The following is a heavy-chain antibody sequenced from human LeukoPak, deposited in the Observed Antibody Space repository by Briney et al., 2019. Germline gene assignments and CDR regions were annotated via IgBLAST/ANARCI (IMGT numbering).Heavy chain of an antibody. D-gene: IGHD1-14*01. CDR3: ARVFTGHKVYYFDY. V-gene: IGHV4-38-2*02. CDR2: SYHTGST. CDR1: GYSITSGYY. J-gene: IGHJ4*02. Sequence: SETLSLTCTVSGYSITSGYYWGWIRQTPGKGLEWIGSSYHTGSTLYNPSLKSRVTISVDPSKNQFSLKLSSVIVADTAVYYCARVFTGHKVYYFDYWGQGTLVTVSS.